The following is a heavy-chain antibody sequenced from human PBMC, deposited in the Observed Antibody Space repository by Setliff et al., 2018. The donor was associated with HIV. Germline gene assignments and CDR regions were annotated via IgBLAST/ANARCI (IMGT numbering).Heavy chain of an antibody. D-gene: IGHD3-9*01. CDR1: GYTFIGYY. CDR3: ARQDIPTGYYLFDY. Sequence: GASVKVSCKASGYTFIGYYMHWVRQAPGQGLEWMGRINPNMGDTQYAQKFQGRIIMTRDTSINTVYMELSSLTSDDTALYYCARQDIPTGYYLFDYWGQGTQVTVSS. J-gene: IGHJ4*02. CDR2: INPNMGDT. V-gene: IGHV1-2*06.